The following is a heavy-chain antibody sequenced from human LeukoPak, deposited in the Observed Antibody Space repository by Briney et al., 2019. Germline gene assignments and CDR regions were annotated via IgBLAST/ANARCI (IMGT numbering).Heavy chain of an antibody. CDR2: ISYSGST. CDR1: GGSISSGSYY. CDR3: VRSVPAAIHTI. D-gene: IGHD2-2*02. V-gene: IGHV4-30-2*03. Sequence: SQTLSLTCTVSGGSISSGSYYWSWIRQPAGKGLEWIGTISYSGSTYYNSSLKSRVTISVDTSKNQFSLKLTSVTAADTAVYYCVRSVPAAIHTIWGQGTMVTVSS. J-gene: IGHJ3*02.